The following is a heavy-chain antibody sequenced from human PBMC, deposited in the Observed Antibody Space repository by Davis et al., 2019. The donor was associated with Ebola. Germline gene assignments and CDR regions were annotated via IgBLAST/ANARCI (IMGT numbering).Heavy chain of an antibody. D-gene: IGHD3-10*01. V-gene: IGHV2-5*02. J-gene: IGHJ4*02. CDR1: GGSISSSSYY. CDR3: ARIKEYYYGSGSFDY. CDR2: IYWDDDK. Sequence: TLSLTCTVSGGSISSSSYYWGWIRQPPGKALEWLALIYWDDDKRYSPSLKSRLTITKDTSKNQVVLTMTNMDPVDTATYYCARIKEYYYGSGSFDYWGQGTLVTVSS.